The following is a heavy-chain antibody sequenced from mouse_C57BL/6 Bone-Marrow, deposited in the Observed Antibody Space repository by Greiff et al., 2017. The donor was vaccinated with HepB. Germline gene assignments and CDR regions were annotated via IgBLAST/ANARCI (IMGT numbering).Heavy chain of an antibody. Sequence: QVQLQQPGAELVKPGASVKLSCKASGYTFTSYWMHWVKQRPGQGLEWIGMIHPNSGSTNYNEKFKSKATLTVDKSSSTAYMQLSSLTSEDSAVYYCARGELHTLPSYWYFDVWGTGTTVTVSS. CDR3: ARGELHTLPSYWYFDV. D-gene: IGHD1-2*01. CDR1: GYTFTSYW. CDR2: IHPNSGST. J-gene: IGHJ1*03. V-gene: IGHV1-64*01.